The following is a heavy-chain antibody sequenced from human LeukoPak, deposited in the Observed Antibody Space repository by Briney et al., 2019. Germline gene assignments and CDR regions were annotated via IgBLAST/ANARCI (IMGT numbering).Heavy chain of an antibody. Sequence: SETLSLTYTVSGGSISSGDYYWSWIRQPPGKGLEWIGYIYYSGSTYYNPSLKSRVTISVDTSKNQFSLKLSSVTAADTAVYYCAREDYGDYEVYYFDYWGQGTLVTVSS. CDR3: AREDYGDYEVYYFDY. D-gene: IGHD4-17*01. CDR2: IYYSGST. J-gene: IGHJ4*02. CDR1: GGSISSGDYY. V-gene: IGHV4-30-4*01.